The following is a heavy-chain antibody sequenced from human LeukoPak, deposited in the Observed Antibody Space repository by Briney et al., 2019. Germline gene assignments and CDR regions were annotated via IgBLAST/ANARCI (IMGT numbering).Heavy chain of an antibody. V-gene: IGHV3-64D*06. D-gene: IGHD4-17*01. CDR3: VKEYGDYEFDY. Sequence: PGGSLRLSCAASGFTFSSYAMHWVRQAPGKGLEYVSAISSNGGSTYYADSVKGRFTISRDNSKNTLYLQMSSLRAEDTAVYYCVKEYGDYEFDYWGQGTLVTVSS. CDR2: ISSNGGST. J-gene: IGHJ4*02. CDR1: GFTFSSYA.